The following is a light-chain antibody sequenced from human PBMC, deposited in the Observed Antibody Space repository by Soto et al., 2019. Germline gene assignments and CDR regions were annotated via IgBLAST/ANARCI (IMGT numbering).Light chain of an antibody. Sequence: ETELTQSPGTLSLSPGERATLSCRASQSVSRSYLAWYQQKPGQAPRLLISGASSRASGIPDRFSGSGSGTDFTLTISRLEPEDFAVYYCQQYGNSPQTFGGGTKVDIK. V-gene: IGKV3-20*01. CDR1: QSVSRSY. J-gene: IGKJ4*02. CDR2: GAS. CDR3: QQYGNSPQT.